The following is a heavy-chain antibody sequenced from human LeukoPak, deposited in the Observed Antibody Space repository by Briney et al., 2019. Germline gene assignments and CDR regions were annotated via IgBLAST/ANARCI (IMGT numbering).Heavy chain of an antibody. CDR2: IHPNNGDT. V-gene: IGHV1-2*02. CDR3: ARDGPARMVDLDY. J-gene: IGHJ4*02. D-gene: IGHD3-10*01. Sequence: GASVKVSCKASGYTFSGTGWYLYWLRQAPGQGLECMGWIHPNNGDTAYAQKFEGRVAMTRDTSISTAYMELRRLRPDDTAVYFCARDGPARMVDLDYWGQGTLVTVSS. CDR1: GYTFSGTGWY.